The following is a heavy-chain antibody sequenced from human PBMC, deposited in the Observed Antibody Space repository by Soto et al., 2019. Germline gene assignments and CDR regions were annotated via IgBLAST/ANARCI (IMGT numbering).Heavy chain of an antibody. Sequence: SLKVSCKASGGTFSSYTISWVRQAPGQGLEWMGRIIPILGIANYAQKFQGRVTITADKSTSTAYMELSSLRSEDTAVYYCASTRGYSYGPTYYYYGMDVWGQGTTVTVSS. CDR2: IIPILGIA. CDR3: ASTRGYSYGPTYYYYGMDV. D-gene: IGHD5-18*01. CDR1: GGTFSSYT. J-gene: IGHJ6*02. V-gene: IGHV1-69*02.